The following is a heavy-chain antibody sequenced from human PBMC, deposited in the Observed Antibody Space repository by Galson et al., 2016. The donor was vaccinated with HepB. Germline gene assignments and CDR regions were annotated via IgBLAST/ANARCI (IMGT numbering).Heavy chain of an antibody. CDR2: ICGSGGTT. V-gene: IGHV3-23*01. J-gene: IGHJ4*02. CDR1: GFTFSSYA. CDR3: SKEGGYIYGKPTD. Sequence: SLRLSCAASGFTFSSYAMSWVRQSPGKGLEWLSAICGSGGTTYYADSVKGRFTLSRDNSKNTLYLQMNSLRAEDTAIYYCSKEGGYIYGKPTDWGQGTLVTVSS. D-gene: IGHD5-18*01.